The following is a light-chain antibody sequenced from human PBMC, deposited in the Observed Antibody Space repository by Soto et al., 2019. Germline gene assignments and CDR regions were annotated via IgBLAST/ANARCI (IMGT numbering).Light chain of an antibody. Sequence: ELVFTQSPGTLSLSPGERATLSCRASQSVSSSYLAWYQQKPGQAPRLLIYGASSRATGIPDRFSGSGSGTDFTLTISRLEPEDFAVYYCQQYGISPTVCQGTKVDIK. CDR2: GAS. CDR3: QQYGISPT. J-gene: IGKJ1*01. V-gene: IGKV3-20*01. CDR1: QSVSSSY.